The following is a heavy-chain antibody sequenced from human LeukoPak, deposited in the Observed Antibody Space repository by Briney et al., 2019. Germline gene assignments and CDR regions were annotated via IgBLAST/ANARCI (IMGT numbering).Heavy chain of an antibody. CDR1: GFTFSSYA. J-gene: IGHJ4*02. D-gene: IGHD1-26*01. Sequence: PGGSLRLSCAASGFTFSSYAMSWVRQAPGKGLEWVSAISGSGGSTYYADSVKGRFTISRDNSKNALYLQMNSLRAEDTAVYYCANLGIVGATPTFDYWGQGTLVTVSS. CDR2: ISGSGGST. CDR3: ANLGIVGATPTFDY. V-gene: IGHV3-23*01.